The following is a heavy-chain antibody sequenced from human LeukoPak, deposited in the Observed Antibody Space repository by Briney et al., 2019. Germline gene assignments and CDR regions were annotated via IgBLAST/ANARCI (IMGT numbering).Heavy chain of an antibody. V-gene: IGHV4-59*11. D-gene: IGHD3-3*01. Sequence: SETLSLTCTVSGGSISSHYWSWIRQPPGKGLEWIGYIYYSGSTNYNPSLKSRVTISVDTSKNQFSLKLSSVTAADTAVYYCAGDRFDDFWSGYIDYWGQGTLVTVSS. CDR1: GGSISSHY. CDR2: IYYSGST. J-gene: IGHJ4*02. CDR3: AGDRFDDFWSGYIDY.